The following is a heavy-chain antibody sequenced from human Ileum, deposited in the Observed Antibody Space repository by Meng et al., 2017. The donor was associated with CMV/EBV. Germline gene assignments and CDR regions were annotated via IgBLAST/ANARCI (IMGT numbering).Heavy chain of an antibody. CDR3: ARLYYYYDSSGYYWDYFDF. Sequence: FTNYWIGWLRQMPGKGLEWMGITHPGDSDTRYSPSFYGQVTISADKSVSTAYLQWSSLKASDTAMYYCARLYYYYDSSGYYWDYFDFWGQGTLVTVSS. CDR1: FTNYW. D-gene: IGHD3-22*01. V-gene: IGHV5-51*01. J-gene: IGHJ4*02. CDR2: THPGDSDT.